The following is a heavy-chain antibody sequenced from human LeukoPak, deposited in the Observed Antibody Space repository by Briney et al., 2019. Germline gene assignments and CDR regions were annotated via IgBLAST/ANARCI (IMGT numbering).Heavy chain of an antibody. J-gene: IGHJ4*02. CDR3: ARTGSSVHFDY. CDR1: GFTFSSYS. CDR2: ISSRSSTI. D-gene: IGHD2-15*01. Sequence: GGSLRLSCAASGFTFSSYSMNWVRQAPGKGLEWVSYISSRSSTIYYADSVKGRFTISRGNAKNSLFLQMNSLRAEDTAVYYCARTGSSVHFDYWGQGTLVTVSS. V-gene: IGHV3-48*04.